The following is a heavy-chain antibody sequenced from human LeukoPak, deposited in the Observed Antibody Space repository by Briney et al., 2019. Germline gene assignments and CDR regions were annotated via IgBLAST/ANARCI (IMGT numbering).Heavy chain of an antibody. Sequence: KNGESLKISCKASGYNFTSYWIGWVRQLPGKGLEWMGIIYPSDSDSRNRQSFQGQVTISADKSISTAYLQWSSLKASDTAMYYCARHPADETGDYYGMDVWGQGTTVTVSS. J-gene: IGHJ6*02. CDR1: GYNFTSYW. CDR3: ARHPADETGDYYGMDV. V-gene: IGHV5-51*01. D-gene: IGHD7-27*01. CDR2: IYPSDSDS.